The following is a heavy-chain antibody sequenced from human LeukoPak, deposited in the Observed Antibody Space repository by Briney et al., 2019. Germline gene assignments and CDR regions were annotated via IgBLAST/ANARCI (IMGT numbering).Heavy chain of an antibody. V-gene: IGHV3-33*01. CDR3: TRAYYFDSGGYGFDY. J-gene: IGHJ4*02. Sequence: GGSLRLSCAASGFTFSSYGMHWVRQAAGKGLEWVAVIWYDGSKKYYADSVKGRFTISRDNSKNTMYLQMNSLRAEDTATYYCTRAYYFDSGGYGFDYWGQGTLVTVSS. CDR1: GFTFSSYG. D-gene: IGHD3-22*01. CDR2: IWYDGSKK.